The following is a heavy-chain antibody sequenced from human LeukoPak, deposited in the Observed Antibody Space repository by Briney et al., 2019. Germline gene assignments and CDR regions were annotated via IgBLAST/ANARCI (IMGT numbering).Heavy chain of an antibody. J-gene: IGHJ6*03. CDR3: ASSVVTAFYYYMDV. V-gene: IGHV1-69*01. Sequence: GASVKVSCKASGGTFSSFGISWVRQARGQGLEWMGEFIPIFGTAKYAQKFQDRVTITADESTSTAYMDLSRLTSEDTAVYYCASSVVTAFYYYMDVWGKGTTVTISS. D-gene: IGHD2-21*02. CDR2: FIPIFGTA. CDR1: GGTFSSFG.